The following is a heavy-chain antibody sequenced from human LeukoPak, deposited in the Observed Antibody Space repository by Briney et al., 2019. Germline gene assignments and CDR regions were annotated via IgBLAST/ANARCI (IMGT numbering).Heavy chain of an antibody. D-gene: IGHD3-22*01. Sequence: GGSLRLSCAASGFTVSSNYMSWVRQAPGKGLEWVSAISGSGGSTYYADSVKGRFTISRDNSKNTLYLQMNSLRAEDTAVYYCAKEPYDSSGYYKEWGQGTLVTVSS. V-gene: IGHV3-23*01. CDR3: AKEPYDSSGYYKE. CDR2: ISGSGGST. J-gene: IGHJ4*02. CDR1: GFTVSSNY.